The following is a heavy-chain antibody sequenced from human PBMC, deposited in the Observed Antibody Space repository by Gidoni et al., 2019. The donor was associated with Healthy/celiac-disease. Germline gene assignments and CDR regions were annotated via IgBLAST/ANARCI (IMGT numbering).Heavy chain of an antibody. CDR3: ARHRYYDSSGYYFCDY. Sequence: QLQLQESGPGLVKPSETLSLTCTVSGGSISSSSYYWGWIRQPPGKGLEWIGSIYYSGSTYYHPSLKSRVTISVDTSKNQFSLKLSSVTAADTAVYYCARHRYYDSSGYYFCDYWGQGTLVTVSS. CDR1: GGSISSSSYY. D-gene: IGHD3-22*01. CDR2: IYYSGST. V-gene: IGHV4-39*01. J-gene: IGHJ4*02.